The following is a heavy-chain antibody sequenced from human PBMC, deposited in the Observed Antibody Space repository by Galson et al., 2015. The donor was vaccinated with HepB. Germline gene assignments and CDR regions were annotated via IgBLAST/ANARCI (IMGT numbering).Heavy chain of an antibody. V-gene: IGHV3-23*01. D-gene: IGHD3-22*01. CDR1: GFTFSNYA. J-gene: IGHJ4*02. Sequence: SLRLSCAASGFTFSNYAMSWVRQAPGKGLEWVSVISASGGSTHYADSVKGRFTISRDNSKNTLSLQMNSLRAEDTAIYYCAKDRDTSGYYPKTNPLDYWGQGTLVTVSS. CDR3: AKDRDTSGYYPKTNPLDY. CDR2: ISASGGST.